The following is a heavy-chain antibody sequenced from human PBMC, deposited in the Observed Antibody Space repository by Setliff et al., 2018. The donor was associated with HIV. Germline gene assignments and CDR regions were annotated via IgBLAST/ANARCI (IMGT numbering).Heavy chain of an antibody. Sequence: GSLRLSCGASGFIFSDSWMDWVRQPPGKGLEWIGEIYHSGGTNYNPSLKSRVTISVDKSKNQFSLKLNSVTAADTAVYYCARAPNYYDSKAYFDYWGQGTLVTVSS. CDR2: IYHSGGT. CDR1: GFIFSDSW. J-gene: IGHJ4*02. CDR3: ARAPNYYDSKAYFDY. V-gene: IGHV4-4*02. D-gene: IGHD3-22*01.